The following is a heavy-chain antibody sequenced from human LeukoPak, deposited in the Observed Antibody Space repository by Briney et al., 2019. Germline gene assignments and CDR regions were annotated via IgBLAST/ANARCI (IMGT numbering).Heavy chain of an antibody. CDR2: ISTYNGNT. CDR3: ARDKTNYGDYGY. Sequence: ASVKVSCKASGYTFTNYGISWVRQAPGQGLVWMGWISTYNGNTNYAQKLQGRVTMTTDTSTSTAYMELRSLRSDDTAVYYCARDKTNYGDYGYWGQGTLVTVSS. V-gene: IGHV1-18*01. D-gene: IGHD4-17*01. J-gene: IGHJ4*02. CDR1: GYTFTNYG.